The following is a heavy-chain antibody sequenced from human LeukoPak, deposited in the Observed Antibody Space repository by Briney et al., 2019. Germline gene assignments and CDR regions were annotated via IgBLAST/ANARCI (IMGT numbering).Heavy chain of an antibody. D-gene: IGHD3-10*01. V-gene: IGHV3-53*01. Sequence: GGSLRLSCAASGFTVSSNYMSWVRQAPGKGLEWVTVIYSGGSTFYADSVKGRFTISRDNSKNTLFLQMNSLRAEDTAVYYCARDRTRGRGSSGSYYGLKRSFDYWGQGTLVTVSS. CDR3: ARDRTRGRGSSGSYYGLKRSFDY. J-gene: IGHJ4*02. CDR2: IYSGGST. CDR1: GFTVSSNY.